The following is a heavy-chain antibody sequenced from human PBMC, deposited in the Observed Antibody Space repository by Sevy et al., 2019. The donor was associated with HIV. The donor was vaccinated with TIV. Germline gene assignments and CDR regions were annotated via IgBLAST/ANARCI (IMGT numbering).Heavy chain of an antibody. CDR2: INSDGSST. Sequence: GGSLRLSCAASGFTFSSYWMYWVRQAPGMGLVWVSRINSDGSSTSYADSVKGRFTISRDNAKNTLYLQMNSLRAEDTAVYYCARGTCSSTSCYGDNWFDPWGQGTLVTVSS. CDR3: ARGTCSSTSCYGDNWFDP. D-gene: IGHD2-2*01. CDR1: GFTFSSYW. J-gene: IGHJ5*02. V-gene: IGHV3-74*01.